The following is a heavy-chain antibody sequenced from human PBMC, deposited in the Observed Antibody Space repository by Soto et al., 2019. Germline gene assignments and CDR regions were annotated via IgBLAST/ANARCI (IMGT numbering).Heavy chain of an antibody. J-gene: IGHJ3*02. Sequence: QLQLQESGPGLVKPSETLSLTCTVSGGSISSSSYYWGWIRQPPGKGLEWIGSIYYSGSTYYNPSLKSRVTISVDTSKNQFSLKLSSVTAADTTVYYCARADYRMAFDIWGQGTMVTVSS. V-gene: IGHV4-39*01. CDR3: ARADYRMAFDI. CDR1: GGSISSSSYY. D-gene: IGHD3-10*01. CDR2: IYYSGST.